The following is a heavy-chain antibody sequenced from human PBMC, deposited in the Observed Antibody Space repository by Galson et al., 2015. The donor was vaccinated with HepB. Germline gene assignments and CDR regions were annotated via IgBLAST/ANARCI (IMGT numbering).Heavy chain of an antibody. CDR1: GYTFTSYG. Sequence: SVKVSCKASGYTFTSYGISWVRQAPGQGLEWMGWISAYNGNTNYAQKLQGRVTMTTDTSTSTAYMELRSLRSDDTAVYYCARWYYYDSSGYYSPDYYYGMDVWGRGTTVTVSS. D-gene: IGHD3-22*01. CDR2: ISAYNGNT. J-gene: IGHJ6*02. V-gene: IGHV1-18*04. CDR3: ARWYYYDSSGYYSPDYYYGMDV.